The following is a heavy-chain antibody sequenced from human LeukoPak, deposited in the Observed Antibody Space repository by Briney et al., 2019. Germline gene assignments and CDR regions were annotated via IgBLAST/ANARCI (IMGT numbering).Heavy chain of an antibody. V-gene: IGHV3-23*01. CDR2: ISGSGGST. J-gene: IGHJ3*02. CDR3: ARDRVPRWRGSYSGDAFDI. D-gene: IGHD1-26*01. CDR1: GFTFSSYA. Sequence: GGSLRLSCAASGFTFSSYAMSWVRQAPGKGLEWVSAISGSGGSTYYADSVKGRFTISRDNSKNTLYLQMNSLRAEDTAVYYCARDRVPRWRGSYSGDAFDIWGQGTMVTVSS.